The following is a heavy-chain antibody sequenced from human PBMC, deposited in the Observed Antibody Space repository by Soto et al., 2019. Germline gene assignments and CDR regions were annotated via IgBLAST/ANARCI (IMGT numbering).Heavy chain of an antibody. Sequence: PGGSLRLSCATSGFTFSDYYMSWIRQAPGKGLEWISYISSRGTTMEYADSVRGRFTISRDNAKNSLYLEMDSLRADDTAVYYCARDSGTYSAVDYWGQGTLVTVSS. CDR1: GFTFSDYY. CDR2: ISSRGTTM. D-gene: IGHD1-26*01. V-gene: IGHV3-11*01. J-gene: IGHJ4*02. CDR3: ARDSGTYSAVDY.